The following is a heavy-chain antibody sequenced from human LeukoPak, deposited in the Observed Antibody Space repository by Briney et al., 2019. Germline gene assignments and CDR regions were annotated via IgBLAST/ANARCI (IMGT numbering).Heavy chain of an antibody. Sequence: SETLSLTCTVSGGSISSYYWGWIRQPPGKGLEWIGSIYYSGSTYYNPSLKSRVTISVDTSKNQFSLKLSSVTAADTAVYYCAISRVGYDYVWGSYRPLYFDYWGQGTLVTVSS. V-gene: IGHV4-39*07. J-gene: IGHJ4*02. D-gene: IGHD3-16*02. CDR1: GGSISSYY. CDR2: IYYSGST. CDR3: AISRVGYDYVWGSYRPLYFDY.